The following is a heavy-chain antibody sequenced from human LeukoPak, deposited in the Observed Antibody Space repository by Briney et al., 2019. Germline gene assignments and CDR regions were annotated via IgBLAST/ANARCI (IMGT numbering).Heavy chain of an antibody. CDR3: ARDGDGYYRD. D-gene: IGHD5-24*01. Sequence: GGSLRLSCAASGFTLSTYEMTWVRQAPGKGLVWVSRINSDGSSTSYADSVRGRFTISRDNAKNTLYLQMNSLRAEDTAVYYCARDGDGYYRDWGQGTLVTVSS. CDR2: INSDGSST. CDR1: GFTLSTYE. V-gene: IGHV3-74*01. J-gene: IGHJ4*02.